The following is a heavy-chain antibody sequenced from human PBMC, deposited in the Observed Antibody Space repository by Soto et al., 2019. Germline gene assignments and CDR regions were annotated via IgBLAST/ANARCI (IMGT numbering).Heavy chain of an antibody. CDR2: IYWDDDK. Sequence: QITLKESGPPLVKPTQTLTLTCTFSGFSLSTSGVGVGWIRQPPGKALEWLALIYWDDDKRYSPSLKSRLTITKDTSTNQVVLTMTYMYPVGTATYYCTHLMCYDILAGYYPFCDYWGQGTLVPVSS. CDR3: THLMCYDILAGYYPFCDY. CDR1: GFSLSTSGVG. V-gene: IGHV2-5*02. J-gene: IGHJ4*02. D-gene: IGHD3-9*01.